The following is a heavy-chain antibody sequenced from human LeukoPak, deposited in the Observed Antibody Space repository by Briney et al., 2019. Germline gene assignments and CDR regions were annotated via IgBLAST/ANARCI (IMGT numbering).Heavy chain of an antibody. CDR3: ARDLGYCDILTDHLPFDY. CDR2: ISAYNGNT. J-gene: IGHJ4*02. CDR1: GYTFTSYG. D-gene: IGHD3-9*01. Sequence: ASVKVSCKASGYTFTSYGISWVRQAPGQGLEWMGWISAYNGNTNYAQKLQGRVTMTTDTSTSTAYMELRSLRSDDTAVYYCARDLGYCDILTDHLPFDYWGQGTLVTVSS. V-gene: IGHV1-18*01.